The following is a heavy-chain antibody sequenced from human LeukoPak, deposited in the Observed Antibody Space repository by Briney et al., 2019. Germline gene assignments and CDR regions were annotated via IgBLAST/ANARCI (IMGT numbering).Heavy chain of an antibody. CDR1: GYSFTSYW. D-gene: IGHD6-6*01. CDR3: ASQGLYSSSSQYYYYYMDV. J-gene: IGHJ6*03. CDR2: IYPGDSDT. V-gene: IGHV5-51*01. Sequence: GESLKISCKGSGYSFTSYWIGWVRQMPGKGLEWMGIIYPGDSDTRYSPSFQGQVTISADKSISTAYLQWSSLKASDTAMYYCASQGLYSSSSQYYYYYMDVWGKGTTVTVSS.